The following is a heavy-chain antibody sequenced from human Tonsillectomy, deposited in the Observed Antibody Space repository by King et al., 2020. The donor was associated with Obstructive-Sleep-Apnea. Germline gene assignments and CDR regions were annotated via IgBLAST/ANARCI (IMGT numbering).Heavy chain of an antibody. CDR3: ARAPSYYDILTGYSRGNWFDP. CDR2: IYYSGNT. CDR1: GGSISGGDYY. Sequence: VQLQESGPGLVKPSQTLSLTCTVSGGSISGGDYYWSWIRQPPGKGLEWIGYIYYSGNTYYNPSLKSRVAISVDTSKNQFSLKLSSGTAADTAVYYCARAPSYYDILTGYSRGNWFDPWGQGTLVTVSS. D-gene: IGHD3-9*01. J-gene: IGHJ5*02. V-gene: IGHV4-30-4*01.